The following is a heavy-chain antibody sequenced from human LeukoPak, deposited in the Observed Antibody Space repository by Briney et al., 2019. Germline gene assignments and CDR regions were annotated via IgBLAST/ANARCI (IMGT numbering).Heavy chain of an antibody. CDR1: GYTFTSYY. CDR3: ARANSIVGATENFDY. V-gene: IGHV1-46*01. J-gene: IGHJ4*02. Sequence: ASVNVSCTASGYTFTSYYMHWVRQAPGQGLEWMGIINPSGGSTSYAQKLQGRVTMTRDTSTSTVYMELSSLRSEDTAVYYCARANSIVGATENFDYWGQGTLVTVSS. D-gene: IGHD1-26*01. CDR2: INPSGGST.